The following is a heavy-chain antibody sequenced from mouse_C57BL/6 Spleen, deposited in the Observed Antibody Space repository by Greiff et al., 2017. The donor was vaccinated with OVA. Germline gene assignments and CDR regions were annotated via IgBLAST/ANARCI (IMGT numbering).Heavy chain of an antibody. J-gene: IGHJ3*01. CDR2: IDPENGDT. V-gene: IGHV14-4*01. CDR1: GFNIKDDY. D-gene: IGHD4-1*01. Sequence: VQLKESGAELVRPGAPVKLSCTASGFNIKDDYMHWVKQRPEQGLEWIGWIDPENGDTEYASKFQGKATITADTSSNTAYLQLSSLTSEDTAVYYCTSNWTWFAYWGQGTLVTVSA. CDR3: TSNWTWFAY.